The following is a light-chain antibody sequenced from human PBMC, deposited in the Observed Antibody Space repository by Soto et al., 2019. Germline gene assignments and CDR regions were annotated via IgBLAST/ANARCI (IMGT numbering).Light chain of an antibody. V-gene: IGLV2-14*01. CDR3: YSYTSSSTYV. Sequence: QSVLTQPASVSGSPGQSITISCTGTNSVVGGYNYVSWYQQHPAKAPKLMIYDVSNRPSGVSNRFSGSKSGNTASLTISGLQAEDEADYYCYSYTSSSTYVFGTGTKVTVL. J-gene: IGLJ1*01. CDR2: DVS. CDR1: NSVVGGYNY.